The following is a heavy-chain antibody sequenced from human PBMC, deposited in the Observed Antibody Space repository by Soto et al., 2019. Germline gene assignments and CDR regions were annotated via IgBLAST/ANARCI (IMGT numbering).Heavy chain of an antibody. CDR3: VRDSRSRTSDY. CDR2: IKEDGSEK. V-gene: IGHV3-7*04. Sequence: GGSLRLSCAASGFTFSSYWMNWVRQVPGKGLEWVANIKEDGSEKYYVDSVKGRFTISRDNAKNSLYLQMNSLRAEDTAVYYCVRDSRSRTSDYWGQGTLVTVSS. CDR1: GFTFSSYW. J-gene: IGHJ4*02.